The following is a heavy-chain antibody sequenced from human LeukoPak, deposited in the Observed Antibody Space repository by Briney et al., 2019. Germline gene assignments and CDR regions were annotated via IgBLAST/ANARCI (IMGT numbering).Heavy chain of an antibody. CDR2: LTDTGGNT. D-gene: IGHD2-8*02. V-gene: IGHV3-23*01. J-gene: IGHJ4*02. Sequence: PGGSLRLSCVASGFNFKAYGMSWVRQAPGNGLEWVSTLTDTGGNTYYADSVKGRFTISRDNSRNMLYLQMNSLRAEDTAVYYCAKYFWSKKVIDYWGQGTLVTVSS. CDR3: AKYFWSKKVIDY. CDR1: GFNFKAYG.